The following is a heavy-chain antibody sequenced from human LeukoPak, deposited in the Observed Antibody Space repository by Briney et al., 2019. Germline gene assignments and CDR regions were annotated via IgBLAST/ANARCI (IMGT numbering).Heavy chain of an antibody. CDR2: ISAYNSYT. Sequence: ASVKVSCKASGYTFSTYGVSWVRQAPGQGLEWMGWISAYNSYTRYVEKFQGRVTMTIDTSTNTADMELRSLRSDDTAVYYCATTRGSHVLTPYFDHWGQGTLVTVSS. CDR1: GYTFSTYG. J-gene: IGHJ4*02. V-gene: IGHV1-18*01. D-gene: IGHD3-16*01. CDR3: ATTRGSHVLTPYFDH.